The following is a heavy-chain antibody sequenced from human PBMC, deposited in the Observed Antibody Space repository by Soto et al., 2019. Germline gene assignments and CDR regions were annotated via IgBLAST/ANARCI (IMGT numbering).Heavy chain of an antibody. CDR2: ISSSSSTI. D-gene: IGHD3-10*01. CDR3: ARDKLWFGELFPDY. CDR1: GFTFSSFS. Sequence: GGSLRLSCAASGFTFSSFSRNWVRQAPGKGLEWVSYISSSSSTIYYADSVKGRFTISRDNAKNSLYLQMNSLRDEDTAVYYCARDKLWFGELFPDYWGQGTLVTVSS. V-gene: IGHV3-48*02. J-gene: IGHJ4*02.